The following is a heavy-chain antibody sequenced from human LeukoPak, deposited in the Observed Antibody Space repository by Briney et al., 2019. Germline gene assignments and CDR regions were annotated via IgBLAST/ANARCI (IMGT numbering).Heavy chain of an antibody. D-gene: IGHD6-6*01. Sequence: SETLSLTCTVSGGSISSYYWSWIRQPPGKGLEWIGYINYSGSTNYNPSLKSRVTISVDTSKNQFSLKLSSVTAADTAVYYCARVDFGYSSSHPPTFDYWGQGTLVTVSS. V-gene: IGHV4-59*01. CDR2: INYSGST. J-gene: IGHJ4*02. CDR1: GGSISSYY. CDR3: ARVDFGYSSSHPPTFDY.